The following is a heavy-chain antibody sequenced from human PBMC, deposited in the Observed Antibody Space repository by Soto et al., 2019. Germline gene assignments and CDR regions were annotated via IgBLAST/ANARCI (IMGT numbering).Heavy chain of an antibody. D-gene: IGHD6-13*01. V-gene: IGHV4-38-2*01. Sequence: SETLSLTCAVSGYSISSGYYWGWIRQPPGKGLEWIGSIYHSGSTYYNPSLKSRVTISVDTSKNQFPLKLSSVTAADTAVYYCARRLSYSSSWYFYDYWGQGTLVTVSS. CDR2: IYHSGST. J-gene: IGHJ4*02. CDR3: ARRLSYSSSWYFYDY. CDR1: GYSISSGYY.